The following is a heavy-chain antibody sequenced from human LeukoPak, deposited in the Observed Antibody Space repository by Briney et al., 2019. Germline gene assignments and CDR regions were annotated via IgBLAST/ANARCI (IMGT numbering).Heavy chain of an antibody. CDR3: AKDRLGARNYFDY. CDR1: GFTFSSYG. J-gene: IGHJ4*02. CDR2: ISYDGSNK. V-gene: IGHV3-30*18. D-gene: IGHD1-26*01. Sequence: GGSLRLPCAASGFTFSSYGMHWVRQAPGKGLEWVAVISYDGSNKYYADSVKGRFTISRDNSKNALYLQMNSLRAEDTAVYYCAKDRLGARNYFDYWGQGTLVTVPS.